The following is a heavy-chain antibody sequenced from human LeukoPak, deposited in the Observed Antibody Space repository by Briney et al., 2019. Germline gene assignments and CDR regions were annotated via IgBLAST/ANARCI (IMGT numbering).Heavy chain of an antibody. J-gene: IGHJ3*02. CDR2: IYHRGST. CDR3: ARDRPGYSSGWPDAFDI. Sequence: PSETLSLTCTVSGGSIGSGGYYWSWIRQPPGKGLEWIGYIYHRGSTYYNPSLKSRVTISVDTSKNQFSLKLSSVTAADTAVYYCARDRPGYSSGWPDAFDIWGQGTMVTVSS. V-gene: IGHV4-30-2*01. D-gene: IGHD6-19*01. CDR1: GGSIGSGGYY.